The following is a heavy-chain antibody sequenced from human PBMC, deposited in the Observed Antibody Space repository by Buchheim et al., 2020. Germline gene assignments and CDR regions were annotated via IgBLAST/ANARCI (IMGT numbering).Heavy chain of an antibody. CDR1: GFTFSSYW. J-gene: IGHJ6*02. Sequence: EVQLVESGGGLVQPGGSLRLSCAASGFTFSSYWMHWVRQAQGKGLVWVSRINSDGSSTSYADSVKGRFTISRDNAKNTLYLQMNSLSAEDTAVYYCARATYCSSTSCYPYYYYYGMDVWGQGTT. V-gene: IGHV3-74*01. CDR3: ARATYCSSTSCYPYYYYYGMDV. D-gene: IGHD2-2*01. CDR2: INSDGSST.